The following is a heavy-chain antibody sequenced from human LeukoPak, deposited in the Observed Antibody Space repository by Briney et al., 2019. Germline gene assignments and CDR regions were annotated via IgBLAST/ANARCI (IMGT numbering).Heavy chain of an antibody. D-gene: IGHD5-18*01. J-gene: IGHJ4*02. CDR3: ARAEVGYSYGYYFDY. V-gene: IGHV4-4*07. Sequence: SETLSLTCTVSGGSISSYYWSWIRQPAGKGLEGFGRIYTSGSTNYNPSLKSRVTMSVDTSKNQFSLKLSSVTAADTAVYYCARAEVGYSYGYYFDYWGQGTLVTVSS. CDR2: IYTSGST. CDR1: GGSISSYY.